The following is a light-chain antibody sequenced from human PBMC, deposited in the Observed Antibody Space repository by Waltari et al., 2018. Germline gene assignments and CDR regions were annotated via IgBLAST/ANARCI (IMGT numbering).Light chain of an antibody. Sequence: IVLTQSPGTLSLSPGERATLSCRASQSVSKYLAWYQQRPGQAPKLLIYAASSRATDIPDRFSGSGFGTDVSLTISRLEPEDFAVYYCQNHERLPATFGQGTKVEIK. J-gene: IGKJ1*01. CDR3: QNHERLPAT. CDR2: AAS. CDR1: QSVSKY. V-gene: IGKV3-20*01.